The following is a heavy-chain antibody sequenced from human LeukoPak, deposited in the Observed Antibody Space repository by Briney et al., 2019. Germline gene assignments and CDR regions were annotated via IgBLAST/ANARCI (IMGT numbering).Heavy chain of an antibody. J-gene: IGHJ4*02. Sequence: GGSLRLSCAASGFTFSSYWMSWVRQAPGKGLEWVANIKQDGSEKDYVDSVKGRFTISRDNAKNSLYLQINNLRAEDTAVYSCARDIAAAGLFFDYWGQGTKVTGPS. V-gene: IGHV3-7*01. CDR1: GFTFSSYW. CDR3: ARDIAAAGLFFDY. CDR2: IKQDGSEK. D-gene: IGHD6-13*01.